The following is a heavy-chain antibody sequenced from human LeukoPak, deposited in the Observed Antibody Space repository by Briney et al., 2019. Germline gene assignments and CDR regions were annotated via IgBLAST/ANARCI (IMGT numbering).Heavy chain of an antibody. CDR3: ARDAYYYDSSGIYFDL. V-gene: IGHV1-2*06. Sequence: ASVKVSCKSFGYTFTDFHMHWVRQAPGQGLEWMGRINPNSGGTNYAQKFQGRVTMTRDTSLSTAYMEFSRLRSDDTALYYCARDAYYYDSSGIYFDLWGQGTLVTVSS. D-gene: IGHD3-22*01. CDR2: INPNSGGT. CDR1: GYTFTDFH. J-gene: IGHJ4*02.